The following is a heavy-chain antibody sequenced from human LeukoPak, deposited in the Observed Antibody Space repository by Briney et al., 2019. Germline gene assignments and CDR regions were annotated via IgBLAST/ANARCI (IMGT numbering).Heavy chain of an antibody. CDR3: AKRGGTSSVGHFSDY. D-gene: IGHD2-2*01. CDR1: GFTFSSFA. V-gene: IGHV3-23*01. J-gene: IGHJ4*02. CDR2: ISGGGGTT. Sequence: GGSLRLSCAASGFTFSSFAMSWVRQAPGKGLEWVSGISGGGGTTHYADSVKGRFTISRDNSRNTLYLQMNSLRAEDTAVYHCAKRGGTSSVGHFSDYWGQGTLVTVSS.